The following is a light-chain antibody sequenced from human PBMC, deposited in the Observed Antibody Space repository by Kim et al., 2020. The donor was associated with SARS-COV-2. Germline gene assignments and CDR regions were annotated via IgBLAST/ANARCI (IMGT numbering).Light chain of an antibody. CDR2: WAS. CDR1: QTILYSSNSMNY. CDR3: QQYYSPPFT. V-gene: IGKV4-1*01. Sequence: RATIKCKSSQTILYSSNSMNYLAWYQQKPGQPPNLLINWASSRDSGVPDRFSGSGSGTDFTLTITSLQAEDAAVYYCQQYYSPPFTFGGGTKLEIK. J-gene: IGKJ4*01.